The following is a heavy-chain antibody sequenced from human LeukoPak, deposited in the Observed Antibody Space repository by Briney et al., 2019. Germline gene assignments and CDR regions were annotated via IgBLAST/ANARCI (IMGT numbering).Heavy chain of an antibody. Sequence: SQTLSLTCAISGDSVSSNSAAWNWIRQSPSRGREWLGRTYYRSKWYNEYALSVKSRITINPDTSKNQFSLQLNSVTHGDTAVYYCARGQWGLYAAAFDIWGRGTMVTVSS. CDR3: ARGQWGLYAAAFDI. J-gene: IGHJ3*02. CDR2: TYYRSKWYN. CDR1: GDSVSSNSAA. V-gene: IGHV6-1*01. D-gene: IGHD6-19*01.